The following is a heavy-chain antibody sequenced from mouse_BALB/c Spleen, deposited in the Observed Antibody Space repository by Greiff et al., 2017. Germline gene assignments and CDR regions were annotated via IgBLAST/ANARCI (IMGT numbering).Heavy chain of an antibody. V-gene: IGHV1S56*01. CDR1: GYTFTSYY. Sequence: QVQLKESGPELVKPGASVRISCKASGYTFTSYYIHWVKQRPGQGLEWIGWIYPGNVNTKYNEKFKGKATLTADKSSSTAYMELSSLTSEDSAVYFCARSRDGYYFDYWGQGTTLTVSS. CDR2: IYPGNVNT. J-gene: IGHJ2*01. D-gene: IGHD3-3*01. CDR3: ARSRDGYYFDY.